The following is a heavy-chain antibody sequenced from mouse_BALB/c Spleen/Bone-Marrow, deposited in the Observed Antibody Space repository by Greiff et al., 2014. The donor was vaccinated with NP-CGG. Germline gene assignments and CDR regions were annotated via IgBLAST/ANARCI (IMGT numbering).Heavy chain of an antibody. CDR1: GFNIKDTY. V-gene: IGHV14-3*02. CDR2: IDPANGNT. D-gene: IGHD2-14*01. CDR3: ARYRLGTYFDY. J-gene: IGHJ2*01. Sequence: EVQLQQSGAELVKPGASVKLSCTASGFNIKDTYMHWVKQRPEQGLEWIGRIDPANGNTKYDPKFQGKATITADTSSNTAYLQLSSLTSEDTAVYYCARYRLGTYFDYWGQGTTLTASP.